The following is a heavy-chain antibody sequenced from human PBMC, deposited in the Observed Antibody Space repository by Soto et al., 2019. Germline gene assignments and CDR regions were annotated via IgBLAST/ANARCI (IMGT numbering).Heavy chain of an antibody. CDR3: ATSRYFGWCPLDS. Sequence: QVQLQEPGPGLVKPSGTLSLTCAVSGGSISTSNWWAWVRQSPGKGLEWLGEVYHSGATNYNPSLKSRVTTPVNYTKKQFSLKLTAVPAADTAVYYCATSRYFGWCPLDSWGQGTLVTVSS. V-gene: IGHV4-4*02. CDR2: VYHSGAT. J-gene: IGHJ4*02. D-gene: IGHD3-9*01. CDR1: GGSISTSNW.